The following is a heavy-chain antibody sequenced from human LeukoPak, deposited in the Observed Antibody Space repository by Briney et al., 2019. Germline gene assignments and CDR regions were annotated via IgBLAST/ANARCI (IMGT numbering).Heavy chain of an antibody. CDR2: IYYSGST. Sequence: SETLSLTCTVSGGSISSYYWSWIRQPPGKGLEWIGYIYYSGSTNYNPSLKSRVTISVDTTKNQFSLKLSSVTAADTAVYYCARSYYYDSSGYYDFDYWGQGTMVTVSS. CDR3: ARSYYYDSSGYYDFDY. D-gene: IGHD3-22*01. J-gene: IGHJ4*02. V-gene: IGHV4-59*08. CDR1: GGSISSYY.